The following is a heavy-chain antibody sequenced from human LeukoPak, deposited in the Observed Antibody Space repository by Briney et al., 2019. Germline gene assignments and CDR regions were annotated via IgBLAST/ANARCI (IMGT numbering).Heavy chain of an antibody. J-gene: IGHJ4*02. CDR2: VDPEDGET. Sequence: ASVKVSCKVSGYTFTDYYMHWVQQAPGKGLEWMGLVDPEDGETIYAEKLQGRVTITADTSTDTAYMELSSLRSEDTAVYYCATGLGSGYPEYYFDYWGQGTLVTVSS. D-gene: IGHD3-22*01. CDR1: GYTFTDYY. V-gene: IGHV1-69-2*01. CDR3: ATGLGSGYPEYYFDY.